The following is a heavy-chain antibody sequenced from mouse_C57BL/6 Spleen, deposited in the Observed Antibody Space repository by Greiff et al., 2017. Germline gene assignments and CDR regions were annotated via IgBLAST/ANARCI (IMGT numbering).Heavy chain of an antibody. CDR3: ARHVTTYYFDY. CDR2: FSSGGGNT. Sequence: EVKLMESGGGLVKPGGSLKLSCAASGFTFSSYTMSWVRQTPAKRLAWVATFSSGGGNTYYPDSVKGRFTISRDNAENTLYLRMSSLRSEDTALYYCARHVTTYYFDYWGQGTTLTDSS. D-gene: IGHD2-1*01. J-gene: IGHJ2*01. CDR1: GFTFSSYT. V-gene: IGHV5-9*01.